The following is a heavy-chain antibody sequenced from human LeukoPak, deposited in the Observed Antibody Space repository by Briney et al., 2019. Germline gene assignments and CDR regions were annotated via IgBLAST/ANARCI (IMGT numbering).Heavy chain of an antibody. CDR2: ICTSGST. CDR1: GGSISSGSYY. CDR3: ARDTTTDLYYYYYMDV. Sequence: SQTLSLTCTVSGGSISSGSYYWSWIRQPAGKGLEWIGRICTSGSTNYNPSLKSRVTISVDTSKNQFSLKLSSVTAADTAVYYCARDTTTDLYYYYYMDVWGKGTTVTVSS. D-gene: IGHD4-11*01. J-gene: IGHJ6*03. V-gene: IGHV4-61*02.